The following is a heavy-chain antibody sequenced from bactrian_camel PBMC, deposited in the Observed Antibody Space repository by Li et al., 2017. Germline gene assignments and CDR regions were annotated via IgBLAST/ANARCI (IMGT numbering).Heavy chain of an antibody. CDR3: EKGSL. CDR1: GFTFNRYW. Sequence: HVQLVESGGGLVQPGGSLRLSCAASGFTFNRYWMYWVRQAPGKGLEWVSRIAPDGGTTNYADSVKGRFVISRDNANNIVYLHLTHLKIEDTAMYYCEKGSLRGQGTQVTVS. V-gene: IGHV3S1*01. D-gene: IGHD5*01. J-gene: IGHJ4*01. CDR2: IAPDGGTT.